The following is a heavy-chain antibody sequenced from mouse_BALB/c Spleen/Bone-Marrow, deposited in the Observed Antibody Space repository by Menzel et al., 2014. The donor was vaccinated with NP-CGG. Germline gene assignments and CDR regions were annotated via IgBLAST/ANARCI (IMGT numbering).Heavy chain of an antibody. Sequence: QVQLKDSGPELVRPGVPVKISCKGSGYTFTDYVMHWVKQSHAKSLEWIGVISTYSGNTNYNQKFKGKATMTVDKSSSTAYMELARLTSEDSAIYYCARAGYGSSYDWFAYWGQGTLVTVSA. CDR2: ISTYSGNT. D-gene: IGHD1-1*01. CDR1: GYTFTDYV. CDR3: ARAGYGSSYDWFAY. J-gene: IGHJ3*01. V-gene: IGHV1-67*01.